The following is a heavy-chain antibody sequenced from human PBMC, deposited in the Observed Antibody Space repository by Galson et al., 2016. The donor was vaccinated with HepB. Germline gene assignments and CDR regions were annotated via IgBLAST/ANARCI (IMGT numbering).Heavy chain of an antibody. Sequence: ETLSLTCTVSGASINDSTWWTWVRQAPGRGLEWIGEIYHTETTNNNPFLSSRFTLSIDKSRNQFSLNLTSATAADTAVYYCARASIFPGARMVFDSWGQGILVTVSS. D-gene: IGHD2-2*01. CDR3: ARASIFPGARMVFDS. CDR2: IYHTETT. J-gene: IGHJ5*01. V-gene: IGHV4-4*02. CDR1: GASINDSTW.